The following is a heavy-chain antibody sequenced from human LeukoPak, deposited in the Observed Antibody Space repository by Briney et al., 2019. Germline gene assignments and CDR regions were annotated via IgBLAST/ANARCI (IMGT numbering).Heavy chain of an antibody. D-gene: IGHD3-10*01. J-gene: IGHJ5*02. CDR1: GGTITSSYYY. CDR3: ARHYGP. CDR2: IYDSGST. Sequence: SETLSLTCKVSGGTITSSYYYWGWIRQRPGKGREGSWSIYDSGSTYYNPSLKSRITISVDTYKNKLSLKLNSVTAADTAVYYCARHYGPWGEGTLVPVSS. V-gene: IGHV4-39*01.